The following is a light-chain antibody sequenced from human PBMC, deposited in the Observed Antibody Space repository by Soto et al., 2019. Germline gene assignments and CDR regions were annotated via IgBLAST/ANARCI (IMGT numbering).Light chain of an antibody. CDR2: DVS. Sequence: DIVLTQSPGTLSLSPGERATLSCRSSQSVSSNYLSWYQQKPDQAPRLVIYDVSGRAAGIPDRFSGSGSGTDFTLTISRLEPEYSAVYDCQQYGISPTFGQGTKVEIK. J-gene: IGKJ1*01. V-gene: IGKV3-20*01. CDR1: QSVSSNY. CDR3: QQYGISPT.